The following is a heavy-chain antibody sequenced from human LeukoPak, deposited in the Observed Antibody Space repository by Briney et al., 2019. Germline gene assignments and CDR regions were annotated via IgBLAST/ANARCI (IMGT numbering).Heavy chain of an antibody. D-gene: IGHD3-10*01. Sequence: PGGSLRLSCRASGLLFDTHAMAWVRQTPGRGPEWFCSISAGGSASYYADFLKGRFTISRDNSENTVLLHMNSLRAEDTAIYYCARGFYGSGSSFFDHWGQGILVTVSS. CDR2: ISAGGSAS. V-gene: IGHV3-23*01. J-gene: IGHJ4*02. CDR1: GLLFDTHA. CDR3: ARGFYGSGSSFFDH.